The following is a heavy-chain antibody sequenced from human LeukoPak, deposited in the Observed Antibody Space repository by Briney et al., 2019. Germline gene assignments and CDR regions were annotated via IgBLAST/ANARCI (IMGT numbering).Heavy chain of an antibody. CDR3: ARDPYSGSYGNYYYYYMDV. V-gene: IGHV3-21*01. D-gene: IGHD1-26*01. CDR2: ITSTSSYI. Sequence: GGSLRLSCAASGFTFSNYNMNWVRQAPGKGLEWVSSITSTSSYIYYADSVRGRFTISRDNAKNSLYLQMNSLRAEDTALYFCARDPYSGSYGNYYYYYMDVWGRGTTVTISS. CDR1: GFTFSNYN. J-gene: IGHJ6*03.